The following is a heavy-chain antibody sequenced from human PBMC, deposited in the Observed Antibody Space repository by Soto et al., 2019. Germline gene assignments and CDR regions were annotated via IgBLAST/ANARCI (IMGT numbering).Heavy chain of an antibody. Sequence: QLQLQESGPGLVKPSETLSLTCTVSGVPINTSGYFWGWIRQFPGTGLEWIGSVIYTGNTYYNPSIGSRATMSVDTSQNRFSLQLTSVIATDTAVYYCVREWVAGNPGGVWGQGTMVTVSS. D-gene: IGHD6-13*01. J-gene: IGHJ4*02. CDR2: VIYTGNT. CDR1: GVPINTSGYF. V-gene: IGHV4-39*02. CDR3: VREWVAGNPGGV.